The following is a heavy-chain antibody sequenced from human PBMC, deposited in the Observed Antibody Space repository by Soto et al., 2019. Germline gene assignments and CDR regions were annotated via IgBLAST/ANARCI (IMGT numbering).Heavy chain of an antibody. V-gene: IGHV2-5*01. CDR2: IYWNDDK. CDR3: AHRLSFWSGQNWLDP. J-gene: IGHJ5*02. Sequence: SGPTLVNPTQTLTLTCTLSGFSLSTSGVGVGWIRQPPGKALEWLALIYWNDDKRYSPSLKSRLTITKDTSKNQVVLTMTNMDPVDTATYYCAHRLSFWSGQNWLDPWGQGTLVTVSS. CDR1: GFSLSTSGVG. D-gene: IGHD3-3*01.